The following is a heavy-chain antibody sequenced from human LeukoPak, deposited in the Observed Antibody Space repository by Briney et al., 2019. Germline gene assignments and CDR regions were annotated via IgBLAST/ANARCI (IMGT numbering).Heavy chain of an antibody. Sequence: GGSLRLSCAASGFTFSSYWMSWVRQAPGKGLEWVAKIKQDGSEKYYVDSVKGRFTISRDSAKNSLYLQVNSLRAEDTAVYYCASTTISPVGGMDVWGQGTTVTVSS. CDR1: GFTFSSYW. CDR3: ASTTISPVGGMDV. D-gene: IGHD2/OR15-2a*01. V-gene: IGHV3-7*05. CDR2: IKQDGSEK. J-gene: IGHJ6*02.